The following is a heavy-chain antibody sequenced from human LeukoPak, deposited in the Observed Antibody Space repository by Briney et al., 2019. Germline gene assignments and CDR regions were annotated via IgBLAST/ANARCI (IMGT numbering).Heavy chain of an antibody. J-gene: IGHJ3*02. V-gene: IGHV4-59*01. D-gene: IGHD3-9*01. CDR2: LSKSGNT. Sequence: SETLSLTCTVSGGSISSYYWSWIRLPPGKGLEWIGYLSKSGNTNYSPSLKSRVTIFVHTSKNQFFLKLSSVTAADTAVYYCARARYVNSFYAFDIWGQGTLVTVSS. CDR3: ARARYVNSFYAFDI. CDR1: GGSISSYY.